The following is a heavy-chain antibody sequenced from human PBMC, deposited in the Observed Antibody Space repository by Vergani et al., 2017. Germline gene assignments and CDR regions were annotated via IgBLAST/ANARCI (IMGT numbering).Heavy chain of an antibody. D-gene: IGHD3-16*01. V-gene: IGHV4-38-2*02. Sequence: QVQLQESGPGLVKPSETLSLTCSVSGYSIIRGYYWGWIRQPPGKGLEWIATVFHSGSAYYNPSLRRRVTISVETSKNQFSLRLTTLTAADTAVYYCARQFWVSQGVGAFETWGRGTEVSVSS. CDR1: GYSIIRGYY. J-gene: IGHJ3*02. CDR3: ARQFWVSQGVGAFET. CDR2: VFHSGSA.